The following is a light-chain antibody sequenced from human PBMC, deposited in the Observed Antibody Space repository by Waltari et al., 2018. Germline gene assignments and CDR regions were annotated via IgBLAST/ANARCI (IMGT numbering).Light chain of an antibody. V-gene: IGKV4-1*01. J-gene: IGKJ4*01. CDR2: WAS. CDR3: QQYYSPPLT. CDR1: QSVLNSSNHENK. Sequence: DIVMTQSPDSLAVPLGERAAITCKSSQSVLNSSNHENKLTWSQKKPDKPPKLLIYWASTRETGVPDRLSGSGSGTDFTLTISSLQAEDVAVYYCQQYYSPPLTFGGGTKVEIK.